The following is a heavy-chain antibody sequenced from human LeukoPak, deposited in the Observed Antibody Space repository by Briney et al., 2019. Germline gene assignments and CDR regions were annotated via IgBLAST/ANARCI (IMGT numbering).Heavy chain of an antibody. CDR3: ARSSSSDWYFDL. D-gene: IGHD6-13*01. J-gene: IGHJ2*01. CDR1: GGTFISYA. Sequence: SXKVSCKASGGTFISYAISWVRQAPGQGLEWMGGIIPIFGTANYAQKFQGRVTITTDESTSTAYMELSSLRSEDTAVYYCARSSSSDWYFDLWGRGTLVTVSS. CDR2: IIPIFGTA. V-gene: IGHV1-69*05.